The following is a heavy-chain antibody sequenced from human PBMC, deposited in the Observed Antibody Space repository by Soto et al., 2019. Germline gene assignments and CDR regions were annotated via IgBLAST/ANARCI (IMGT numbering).Heavy chain of an antibody. CDR3: AKEGIAVAGTRGYFQH. CDR1: GFTFSSYA. D-gene: IGHD6-19*01. CDR2: ISGSGGST. Sequence: GALRLSCAASGFTFSSYAMSWVRQAPGKGLEWVSAISGSGGSTYYADSVKGRFTISRDNSKNTLYLQMNSLRAEDTAVYYCAKEGIAVAGTRGYFQHWGQGTLVTVSS. J-gene: IGHJ1*01. V-gene: IGHV3-23*01.